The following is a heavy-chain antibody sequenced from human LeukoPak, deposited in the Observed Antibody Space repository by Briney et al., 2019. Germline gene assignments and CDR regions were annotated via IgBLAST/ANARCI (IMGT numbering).Heavy chain of an antibody. J-gene: IGHJ3*02. Sequence: GGSLRLSCAASGFTFSSYGMHWVRQAPGKGLEWVAVIWYDGSNKYYADSVKGRFTISRDNSKSTLYLQMNSLRAEDTAVYYCARGLTFGGVIVSDAFDIWGQGTMVTVSS. CDR1: GFTFSSYG. D-gene: IGHD3-16*02. CDR3: ARGLTFGGVIVSDAFDI. CDR2: IWYDGSNK. V-gene: IGHV3-33*08.